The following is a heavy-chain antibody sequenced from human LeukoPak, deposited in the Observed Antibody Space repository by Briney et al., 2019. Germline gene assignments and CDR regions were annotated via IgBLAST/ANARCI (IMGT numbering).Heavy chain of an antibody. V-gene: IGHV4-59*11. CDR3: ARGLASEGWFDP. CDR2: IYYSGST. CDR1: GGSISSHY. D-gene: IGHD3-3*02. J-gene: IGHJ5*02. Sequence: SETLSLTCTVSGGSISSHYWSWIRQPPGKGLEWIGYIYYSGSTNYNPSLKSRVTISVDTSKNQFSLKLSSVTAADTAVYYCARGLASEGWFDPWGQGTLVTVSS.